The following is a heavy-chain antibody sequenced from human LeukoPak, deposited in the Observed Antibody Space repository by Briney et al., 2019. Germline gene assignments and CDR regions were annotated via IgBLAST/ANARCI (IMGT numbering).Heavy chain of an antibody. D-gene: IGHD2-15*01. CDR1: GGSFSGYY. V-gene: IGHV4-34*01. CDR2: INHSGST. CDR3: ATHGGYCSGGSCPKGYYYYMDV. Sequence: SETLSLTCAVYGGSFSGYYWSWIRQPPGKGLEWIGEINHSGSTNYNPSLKSRVTISVDTSKNQFSLRLSSVTAADTAVYYCATHGGYCSGGSCPKGYYYYMDVWGKGTTVTVSS. J-gene: IGHJ6*03.